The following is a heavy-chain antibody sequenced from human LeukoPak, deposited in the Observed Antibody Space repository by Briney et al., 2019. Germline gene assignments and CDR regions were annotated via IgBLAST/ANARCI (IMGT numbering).Heavy chain of an antibody. Sequence: GGSLRLSCAASGFTFSSYGMHWVRQAPGKGLEWVAFIRYDGSNKYYADSVKGRFTISRDNSKNTLYLQMNSLRAEDTAVYYCARGRSSGWSYYFDYWGQGTLVTVSS. CDR3: ARGRSSGWSYYFDY. J-gene: IGHJ4*02. D-gene: IGHD6-19*01. V-gene: IGHV3-30*02. CDR2: IRYDGSNK. CDR1: GFTFSSYG.